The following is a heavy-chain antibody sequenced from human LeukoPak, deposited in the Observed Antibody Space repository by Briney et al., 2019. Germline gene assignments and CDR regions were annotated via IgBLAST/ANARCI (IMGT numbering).Heavy chain of an antibody. Sequence: PSETLSLTCTVSGGSISSYYWSWIRQPPGKGLEWIGYISDSGSTNYNPSLKGRVTIFADTSKNQFSLRLSSVTAADTAVYFCARPVKGYIDSYHYMDVWGKGPRSPSP. CDR2: ISDSGST. J-gene: IGHJ6*03. CDR3: ARPVKGYIDSYHYMDV. CDR1: GGSISSYY. D-gene: IGHD5-18*01. V-gene: IGHV4-59*08.